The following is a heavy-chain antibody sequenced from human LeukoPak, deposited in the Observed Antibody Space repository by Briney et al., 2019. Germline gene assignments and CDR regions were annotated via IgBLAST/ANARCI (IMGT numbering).Heavy chain of an antibody. CDR1: GGTFSSYA. V-gene: IGHV1-69*01. Sequence: SVKVSCKASGGTFSSYAISWVRQAPGQGLEWMGGIIPIFGTANYAQKFQGRVTITADESTSTAYMELSSLRPEDTAVYYCARAPLGYYGMDVWGQGTTVTVSS. J-gene: IGHJ6*02. CDR2: IIPIFGTA. CDR3: ARAPLGYYGMDV.